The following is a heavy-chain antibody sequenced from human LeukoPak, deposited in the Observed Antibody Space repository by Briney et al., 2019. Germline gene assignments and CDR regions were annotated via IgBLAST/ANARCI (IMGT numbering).Heavy chain of an antibody. V-gene: IGHV3-23*01. CDR3: AKSGPYCSSSTCNYFDY. CDR2: ISGSGGST. D-gene: IGHD2-2*01. Sequence: GGSLRLSCAASGFTFSSYAMSWVRQAPGKGLEWVSAISGSGGSTYYADSVKGRFTISRDNSKNTLYLQMNSLRAEDTAVYYCAKSGPYCSSSTCNYFDYWGQGTLVTVSS. CDR1: GFTFSSYA. J-gene: IGHJ4*02.